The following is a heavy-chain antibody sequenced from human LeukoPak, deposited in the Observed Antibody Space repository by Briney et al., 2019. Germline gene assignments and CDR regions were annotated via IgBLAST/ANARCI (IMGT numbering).Heavy chain of an antibody. D-gene: IGHD5-24*01. Sequence: GGSLKLSCAASGFIFRGYAMHWVRQASGKGLEWVGRIRSKANSYATAYAASVKGRFTISRDDSKNTAYLQMNSLKTEDTAVYYCTRLEMATTPANWFDPWGEGTLVTVSS. V-gene: IGHV3-73*01. CDR3: TRLEMATTPANWFDP. CDR1: GFIFRGYA. J-gene: IGHJ5*02. CDR2: IRSKANSYAT.